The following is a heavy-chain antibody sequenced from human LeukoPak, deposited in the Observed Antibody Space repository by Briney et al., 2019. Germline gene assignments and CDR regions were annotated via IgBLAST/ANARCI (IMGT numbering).Heavy chain of an antibody. J-gene: IGHJ4*02. CDR3: ARDLERWLQRPYCLDY. Sequence: GGSLRLSCAASGLTFSSYAMSWVRQAPGKGLEWVSAIRGSGGSTYYADSVKGRFTISRDNSKNTLYLQMNSLRAEDTAVYYCARDLERWLQRPYCLDYWGQGTLVTVSS. D-gene: IGHD5-24*01. V-gene: IGHV3-23*01. CDR1: GLTFSSYA. CDR2: IRGSGGST.